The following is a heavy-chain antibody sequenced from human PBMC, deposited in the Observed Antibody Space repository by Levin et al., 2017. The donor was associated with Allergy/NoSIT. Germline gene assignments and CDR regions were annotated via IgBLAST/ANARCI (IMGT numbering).Heavy chain of an antibody. Sequence: TSETLSLTCAVYGGSFSGYYWSWIRQPPGKGLEWIGEINHSGSTNYNPSLKSRVTISVDTSKNQFSLKLSSVTAADTAVYYCGRGMGLQLFLSSKEYFQHWGQGTLVTVSS. D-gene: IGHD2/OR15-2a*01. V-gene: IGHV4-34*01. CDR2: INHSGST. CDR3: GRGMGLQLFLSSKEYFQH. J-gene: IGHJ1*01. CDR1: GGSFSGYY.